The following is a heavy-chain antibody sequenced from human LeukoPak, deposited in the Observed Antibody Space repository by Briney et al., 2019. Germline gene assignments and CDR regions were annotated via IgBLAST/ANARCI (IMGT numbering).Heavy chain of an antibody. D-gene: IGHD3-10*01. J-gene: IGHJ3*02. V-gene: IGHV3-7*03. CDR2: IKQDGSEK. Sequence: PGGSLRLSCAASGLTFSSYWMSWVRQAPGKGLEWVANIKQDGSEKYCVDSLKGRFTISRDNAKNSLYLQMNSLRAEDTALYYCAKDFIFGELSHDAFDIWGQGTMVTVSS. CDR3: AKDFIFGELSHDAFDI. CDR1: GLTFSSYW.